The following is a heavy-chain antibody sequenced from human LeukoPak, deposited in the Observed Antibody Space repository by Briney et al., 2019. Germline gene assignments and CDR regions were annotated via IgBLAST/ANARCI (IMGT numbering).Heavy chain of an antibody. J-gene: IGHJ4*02. Sequence: TLSLTCTVSGGSISSGGYYWSWIRQHPGKGLEWIGSIYYSGSTNYNPSLKSRVTISVDTSKNQFSLNLTSVTAADTAVYYCARHKSPLPLHWGQGTLVTVSS. CDR2: IYYSGST. CDR1: GGSISSGGYY. V-gene: IGHV4-39*01. D-gene: IGHD3-10*01. CDR3: ARHKSPLPLH.